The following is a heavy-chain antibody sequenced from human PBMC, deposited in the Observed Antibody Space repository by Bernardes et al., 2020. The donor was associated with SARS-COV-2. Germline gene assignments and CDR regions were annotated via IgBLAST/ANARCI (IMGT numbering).Heavy chain of an antibody. D-gene: IGHD6-19*01. CDR3: AQAVGTTTSSAFYI. CDR2: IIPFFGQT. J-gene: IGHJ3*02. V-gene: IGHV1-69*13. CDR1: GGTFSGFG. Sequence: SVKVSCKASGGTFSGFGIIWVRQAPGPGLEWMGGIIPFFGQTRYAQKFQGRVTITADESTGTAYMDLNDLTSDDTAVYYCAQAVGTTTSSAFYIWGQGTVVTVSS.